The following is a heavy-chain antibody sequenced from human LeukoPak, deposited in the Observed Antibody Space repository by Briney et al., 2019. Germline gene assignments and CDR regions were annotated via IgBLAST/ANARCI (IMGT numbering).Heavy chain of an antibody. D-gene: IGHD2-15*01. CDR1: GGSFSGYY. V-gene: IGHV4-34*01. Sequence: SETLSLTCAVYGGSFSGYYWSWIRQPPGKGLEWIGEINHSGSTNYNPSLKGRVTISVDTSKNQFSLKLSSVTAADTAVYYCARVDCSGGSCYPGRWFDPWGQGTLVTVSS. CDR3: ARVDCSGGSCYPGRWFDP. J-gene: IGHJ5*02. CDR2: INHSGST.